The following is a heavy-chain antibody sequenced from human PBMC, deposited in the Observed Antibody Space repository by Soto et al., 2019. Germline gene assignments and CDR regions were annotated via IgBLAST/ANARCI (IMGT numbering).Heavy chain of an antibody. V-gene: IGHV1-69*13. D-gene: IGHD4-4*01. CDR3: SFHSDSNSYSRFDF. J-gene: IGHJ4*02. CDR2: ISRVVETR. Sequence: SVKVSCKPSGGSSRNSVMGWLRQALGQVLEWMGGISRVVETRTYAQKFQGRVTITADGSTSTVSMEMSNLRSEDTAVYFCSFHSDSNSYSRFDFWGQGTLVTVSS. CDR1: GGSSRNSV.